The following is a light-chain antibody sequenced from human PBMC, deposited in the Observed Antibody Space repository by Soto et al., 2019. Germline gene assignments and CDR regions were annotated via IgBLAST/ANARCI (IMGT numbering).Light chain of an antibody. CDR3: QQFTNYPAT. V-gene: IGKV1D-13*01. CDR1: QGISSA. Sequence: AIQLTQSPSSLSASVGDRVTITCRASQGISSALAWYQQKPGKTPKLLIYDASTLQSGVPSRFSGSGSGTEFTLSISSLQPEDCATYFCQQFTNYPATFGQGTRLDIK. J-gene: IGKJ5*01. CDR2: DAS.